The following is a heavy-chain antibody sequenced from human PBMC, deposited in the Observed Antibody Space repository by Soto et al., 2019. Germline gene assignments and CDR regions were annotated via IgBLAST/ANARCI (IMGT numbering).Heavy chain of an antibody. Sequence: ESGGGLVQPGGSLRLSCAASGFTFSSYWMSWVRQAPGKGLEWVANIKQDGSEKYYVDSVKGRFTISRDNAKNSLYLQMNSLRAEDTAVYYCARGTYYYGSGSFGVDYWGQGTLVTVSS. V-gene: IGHV3-7*01. J-gene: IGHJ4*02. D-gene: IGHD3-10*01. CDR3: ARGTYYYGSGSFGVDY. CDR2: IKQDGSEK. CDR1: GFTFSSYW.